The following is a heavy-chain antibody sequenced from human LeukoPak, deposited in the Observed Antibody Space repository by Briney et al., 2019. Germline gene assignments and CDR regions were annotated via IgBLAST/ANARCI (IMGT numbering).Heavy chain of an antibody. Sequence: SQTLSLTCTVSGGSISSGSYYWSWIRQPAGKGLEWIGRIYTSGSTNYNPSLKSRVTISVDTSKNQFSLKLSSVTAADTAVYYCARQGMSGYGLFDYWGQGTLVTVSS. J-gene: IGHJ4*02. D-gene: IGHD3-3*01. CDR2: IYTSGST. CDR1: GGSISSGSYY. V-gene: IGHV4-61*02. CDR3: ARQGMSGYGLFDY.